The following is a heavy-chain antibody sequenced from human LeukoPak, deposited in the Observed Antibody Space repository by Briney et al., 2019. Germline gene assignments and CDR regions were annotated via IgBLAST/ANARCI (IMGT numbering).Heavy chain of an antibody. V-gene: IGHV3-53*01. CDR1: GFAVSSNY. CDR3: ARDPVVASPGPFYYHYMDV. Sequence: GGSLRLSCATSGFAVSSNYMSWVRQPPGKGLEWLPLIDSSGNTFHADSVKGRFTISRDYLKNTLFLQMNSLRAEDTALYYCARDPVVASPGPFYYHYMDVWGKGTTVTVSS. J-gene: IGHJ6*03. D-gene: IGHD6-13*01. CDR2: IDSSGNT.